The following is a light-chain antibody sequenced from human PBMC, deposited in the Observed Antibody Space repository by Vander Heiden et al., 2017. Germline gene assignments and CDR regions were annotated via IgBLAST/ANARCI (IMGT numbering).Light chain of an antibody. CDR2: GAS. CDR3: QQFSNWPYT. CDR1: QSVNTN. V-gene: IGKV3-15*01. Sequence: EIVMTQSPGTLSVSPGERATLSCRASQSVNTNLAWYQKKPGQAPGLLIYGASTRATGIPARFSGSGSGTEFTLTISSLQSEDFAAYYCQQFSNWPYTLGQGTKLEI. J-gene: IGKJ2*01.